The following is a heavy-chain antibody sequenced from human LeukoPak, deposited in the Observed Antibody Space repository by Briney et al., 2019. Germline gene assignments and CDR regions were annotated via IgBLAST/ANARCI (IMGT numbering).Heavy chain of an antibody. Sequence: PGGSLRLSCAASGFTFSSYWMHWARQAPGKGLVWVSRINCDGSRTSYADSVKGRFTISRHNDKNSLSLQINSLREGHTAVYYCAGYYYDSSGDYPYYFDYWGQGTLVTVSS. CDR1: GFTFSSYW. CDR2: INCDGSRT. D-gene: IGHD3-22*01. V-gene: IGHV3-74*01. J-gene: IGHJ4*02. CDR3: AGYYYDSSGDYPYYFDY.